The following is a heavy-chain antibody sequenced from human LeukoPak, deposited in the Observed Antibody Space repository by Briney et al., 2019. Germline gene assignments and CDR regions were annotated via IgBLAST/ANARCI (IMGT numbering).Heavy chain of an antibody. J-gene: IGHJ4*02. Sequence: SQTLSLTCTVSGGSISSGGYYWSWIRQHPGKGLEWIGYIYYSGSTYYNPSLKSRVTISVDTSKNQFSLKLSSVTAAVTAVYYCARVSNTDTAMDPLDYWGQGTLVTVSS. CDR3: ARVSNTDTAMDPLDY. D-gene: IGHD5-18*01. CDR2: IYYSGST. CDR1: GGSISSGGYY. V-gene: IGHV4-31*03.